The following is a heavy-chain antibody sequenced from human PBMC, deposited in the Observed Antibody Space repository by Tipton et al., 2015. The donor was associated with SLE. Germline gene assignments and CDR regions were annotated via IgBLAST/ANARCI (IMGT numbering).Heavy chain of an antibody. Sequence: TLSLTCVVSGGSPSSDGSYWSWVRQPAGKGLEWIGRIYTTGGTNYNPPLKSRVTISVDTSKNHFSLKLNSVTAADTAVYYWARELRSPNWFDPWGQGTLVTVSS. V-gene: IGHV4-61*02. J-gene: IGHJ5*02. CDR3: ARELRSPNWFDP. CDR2: IYTTGGT. CDR1: GGSPSSDGSY. D-gene: IGHD3-3*01.